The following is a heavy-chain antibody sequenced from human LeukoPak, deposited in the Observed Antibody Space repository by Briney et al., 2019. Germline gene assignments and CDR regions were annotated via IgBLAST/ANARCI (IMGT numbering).Heavy chain of an antibody. J-gene: IGHJ6*03. Sequence: ASVKVSCKASGYTFTSYGISWVRQAPGQGLEWMGWISAYNGNTNYAQKLQGRVTMTTDTSTSTAYMELRSLRSDDTAVYYCARRVGAEGADYYYYYYMDVWGKGTTVTVSS. D-gene: IGHD1-26*01. CDR2: ISAYNGNT. CDR1: GYTFTSYG. V-gene: IGHV1-18*01. CDR3: ARRVGAEGADYYYYYYMDV.